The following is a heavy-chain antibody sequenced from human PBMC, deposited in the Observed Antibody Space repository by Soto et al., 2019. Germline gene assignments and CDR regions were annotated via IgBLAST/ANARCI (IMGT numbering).Heavy chain of an antibody. CDR3: ARDILRLYSYGTSYGMDV. Sequence: QVQLVESGGGVVQPGRSLRLSCAASGFTFSSYAMHWVRQAPGKGLEWVAVISYDGSNKYYADSVKGRFTISRDKSKNTLYLQMNSLRAEDTAVYYCARDILRLYSYGTSYGMDVWGQGTTVTVSS. CDR2: ISYDGSNK. CDR1: GFTFSSYA. J-gene: IGHJ6*02. V-gene: IGHV3-30-3*01. D-gene: IGHD5-18*01.